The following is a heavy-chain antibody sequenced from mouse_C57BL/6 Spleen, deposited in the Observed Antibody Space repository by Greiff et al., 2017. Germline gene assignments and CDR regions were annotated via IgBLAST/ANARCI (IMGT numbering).Heavy chain of an antibody. J-gene: IGHJ1*03. Sequence: VQLQQSGPELVKPGASVKISCKASGYTFTDYYMNWVKQSHGKSLEWIGDINPNNGGTSYNQKFKGKATLTVDKSSSTAYMELRSLTSEYSAVYYCARGAVGYFDVWGTGTTVTVSS. D-gene: IGHD1-1*01. V-gene: IGHV1-26*01. CDR1: GYTFTDYY. CDR3: ARGAVGYFDV. CDR2: INPNNGGT.